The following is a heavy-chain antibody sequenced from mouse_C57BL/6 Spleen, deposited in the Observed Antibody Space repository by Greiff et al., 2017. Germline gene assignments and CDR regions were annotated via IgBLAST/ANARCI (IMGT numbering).Heavy chain of an antibody. CDR1: GYTFTSYG. D-gene: IGHD1-1*01. CDR3: ARGYYGSSEAMDY. CDR2: IYPRSGDT. Sequence: QVQLKESGAELARPGASVKLSCKASGYTFTSYGISWVKQRTGQGLEWIGEIYPRSGDTYYNEKFKGKATLTADKSSSTAYMELRSLTSEDSAVYFCARGYYGSSEAMDYWGQGTSVTVSS. J-gene: IGHJ4*01. V-gene: IGHV1-81*01.